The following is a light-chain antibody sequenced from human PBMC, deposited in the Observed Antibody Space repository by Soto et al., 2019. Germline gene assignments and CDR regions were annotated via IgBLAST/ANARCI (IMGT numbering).Light chain of an antibody. CDR2: AAS. Sequence: DIQMTQSPSSLSASVGVRVTITCRASQGIRSDVGWFQQKPGKAPKRLIYAASSLQSGVPSRFSGSGSGTEVTLTISSLQPEDFATYYCLQQSNYPRTFGHGTKVEVK. CDR3: LQQSNYPRT. J-gene: IGKJ1*01. V-gene: IGKV1-17*01. CDR1: QGIRSD.